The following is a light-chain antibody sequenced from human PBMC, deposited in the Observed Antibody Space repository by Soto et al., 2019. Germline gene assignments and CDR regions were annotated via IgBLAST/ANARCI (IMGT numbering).Light chain of an antibody. V-gene: IGKV3-20*01. CDR1: QSVSSTC. CDR3: QQSGTSPHT. J-gene: IGKJ1*01. Sequence: EIVLTQSPGTLSLSPGERATLSCRASQSVSSTCLAWYRQKPCQAPRLLLYGASSLATGIPDRFSGSGSGTDFTIPIGRLEPEDFAVYYCQQSGTSPHTFGQGTQVEIK. CDR2: GAS.